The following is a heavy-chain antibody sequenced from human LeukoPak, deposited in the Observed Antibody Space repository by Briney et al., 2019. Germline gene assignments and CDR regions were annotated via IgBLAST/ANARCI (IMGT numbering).Heavy chain of an antibody. CDR3: VRMIHYYYYYLDV. V-gene: IGHV3-7*01. J-gene: IGHJ6*03. D-gene: IGHD3-16*01. CDR2: IKQDGSEK. CDR1: GFTFSSYW. Sequence: GGSLRLSCAASGFTFSSYWMSWVRQAPGKGLEWVANIKQDGSEKYYVDSVKGRFTISRDNAKNSLYLPMNSLRADDTAVYYCVRMIHYYYYYLDVWGKGTTVTVSS.